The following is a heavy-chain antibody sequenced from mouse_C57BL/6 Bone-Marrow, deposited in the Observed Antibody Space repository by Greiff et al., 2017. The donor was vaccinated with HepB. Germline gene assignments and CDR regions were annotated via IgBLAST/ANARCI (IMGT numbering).Heavy chain of an antibody. D-gene: IGHD1-1*01. CDR3: ARGTTVVGTDYAMDY. V-gene: IGHV1-81*01. CDR1: GYTFTSYG. Sequence: VKLQESGAELARPGASVKLSCKASGYTFTSYGISWVKQRTGQGLEWIGEIYPRSGNTYYNEKFKGKATLTADKSSSTAYMELRSLTSEDSAVYFCARGTTVVGTDYAMDYWGQGTSVTVSS. J-gene: IGHJ4*01. CDR2: IYPRSGNT.